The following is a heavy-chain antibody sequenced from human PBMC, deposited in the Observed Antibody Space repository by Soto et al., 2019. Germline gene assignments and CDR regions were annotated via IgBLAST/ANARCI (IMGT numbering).Heavy chain of an antibody. D-gene: IGHD4-17*01. CDR2: INHSGST. CDR3: ARRWPPYYGGKQDLFDD. V-gene: IGHV4-34*01. CDR1: GGSFSGYY. Sequence: PLETLSLTCAVYGGSFSGYYWSWIRQPPGKGLEWIGEINHSGSTNYNPSLKSRVTISVDTSKNQFSLKLSSVTAADTAVYYCARRWPPYYGGKQDLFDDRGQRSPVTVSS. J-gene: IGHJ4*02.